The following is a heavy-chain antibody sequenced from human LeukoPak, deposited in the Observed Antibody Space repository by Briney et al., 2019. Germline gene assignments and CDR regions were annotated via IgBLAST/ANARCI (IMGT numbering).Heavy chain of an antibody. J-gene: IGHJ3*01. V-gene: IGHV5-51*01. CDR3: GMSGDRVPLQDDVFDV. Sequence: GESLKISCKVSGYSFTSYCIGWVRQMPGKGLEWMGIIYPGDSGPSYSPSFQGQVTISVDKSISTAYLQWSSLQASDTAMYYCGMSGDRVPLQDDVFDVWGQGTMVTVST. CDR2: IYPGDSGP. CDR1: GYSFTSYC. D-gene: IGHD1-26*01.